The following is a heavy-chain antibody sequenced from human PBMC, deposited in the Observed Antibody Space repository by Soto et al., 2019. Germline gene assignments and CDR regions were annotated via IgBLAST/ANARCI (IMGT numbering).Heavy chain of an antibody. D-gene: IGHD3-3*01. V-gene: IGHV6-1*01. CDR3: ARESSVLRFLEWLSEYFQH. Sequence: KQSRTLSLTCAISGDSVSSNSAAWNWIRQSPSRGLEWLGRTYYRSKWYNDYAVSVKSRITINPDTSKNQFSLQLNSVTPEDTAVYYCARESSVLRFLEWLSEYFQHWGQGTLVTVSS. CDR1: GDSVSSNSAA. J-gene: IGHJ1*01. CDR2: TYYRSKWYN.